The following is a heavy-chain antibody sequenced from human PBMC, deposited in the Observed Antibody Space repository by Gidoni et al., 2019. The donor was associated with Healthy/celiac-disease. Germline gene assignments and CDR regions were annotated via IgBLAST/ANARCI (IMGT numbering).Heavy chain of an antibody. V-gene: IGHV1-3*01. Sequence: QVQLVQSGAEVKKPGASVKVSCKASGSPFTSYAMHWVRQAPGQRLEWMGWINAGNGNTKYSQKFQGRVTITRDTSANTAYMELSSLRSEDTAVYYCARELLWFRGWFDPWGQGTLVTVSS. J-gene: IGHJ5*02. D-gene: IGHD3-10*01. CDR2: INAGNGNT. CDR3: ARELLWFRGWFDP. CDR1: GSPFTSYA.